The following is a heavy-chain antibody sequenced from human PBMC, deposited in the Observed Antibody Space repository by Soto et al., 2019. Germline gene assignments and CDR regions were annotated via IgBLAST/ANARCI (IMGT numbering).Heavy chain of an antibody. D-gene: IGHD6-19*01. Sequence: EVQLLESGGGLVQPGGSLRLSCAASGFTFSSYAMSWVRQAPGKGLEWVSAISGSGGSTYYADSVKGRVTISRDNSKNTVYLQMNSLRAEDTAVYYCAKSGIAVAGTFYYWGQGTLVTVSS. CDR2: ISGSGGST. V-gene: IGHV3-23*01. CDR3: AKSGIAVAGTFYY. CDR1: GFTFSSYA. J-gene: IGHJ4*02.